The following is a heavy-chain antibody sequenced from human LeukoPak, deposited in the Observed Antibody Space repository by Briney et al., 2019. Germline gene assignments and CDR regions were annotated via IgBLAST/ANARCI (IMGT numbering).Heavy chain of an antibody. CDR3: ARQNGIAVVGEAFDI. CDR1: GGSISSRTYY. D-gene: IGHD6-19*01. CDR2: IDYSGST. J-gene: IGHJ3*02. Sequence: MASETLSLTCTVSGGSISSRTYYWGWIRQPPGKGLEWIGSIDYSGSTYYNPSLKSRVTISVDTSKNQFSLKLSSVTAADTAVYYCARQNGIAVVGEAFDIWGQGTMVTVSS. V-gene: IGHV4-39*01.